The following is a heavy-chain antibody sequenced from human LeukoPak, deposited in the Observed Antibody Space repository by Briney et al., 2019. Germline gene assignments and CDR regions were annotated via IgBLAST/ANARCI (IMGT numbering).Heavy chain of an antibody. D-gene: IGHD2-21*02. V-gene: IGHV3-23*01. CDR1: GFTFSSYA. Sequence: GGSLRLSCAASGFTFSSYAMSWVRQAPGKGLEWVSAISGSGGSTYYADSVKGRFTISRDNSKNTLYLQMNSLRAEDTAVYYCARALAAYCGGDCYPGIDYWGQGTLVTVSS. CDR3: ARALAAYCGGDCYPGIDY. CDR2: ISGSGGST. J-gene: IGHJ4*02.